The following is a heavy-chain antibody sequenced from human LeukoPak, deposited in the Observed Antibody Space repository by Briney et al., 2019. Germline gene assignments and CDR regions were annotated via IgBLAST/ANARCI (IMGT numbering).Heavy chain of an antibody. D-gene: IGHD5-18*01. CDR2: ISGSGGST. CDR1: GFTFSSYA. V-gene: IGHV3-23*01. J-gene: IGHJ4*02. Sequence: GGSLRLSCAASGFTFSSYAMSWVRQAPGKGLEWVSVISGSGGSTYYADSVKGRFTISRDNSKNTLYLQMNSLRADDTAVYFCAKSGGYSYGYPFDYRGQGTLVTVSS. CDR3: AKSGGYSYGYPFDY.